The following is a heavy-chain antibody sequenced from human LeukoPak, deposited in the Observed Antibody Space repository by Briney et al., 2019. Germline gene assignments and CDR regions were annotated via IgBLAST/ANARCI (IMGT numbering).Heavy chain of an antibody. J-gene: IGHJ5*02. V-gene: IGHV4-31*03. CDR1: GGSISSGGYY. Sequence: SQTLSLTCTVSGGSISSGGYYWSWIRQHPGKGLVRIGYIYYSGSTYYNPSLKSRVTISVDTSKNQFSLKLSSVTAADTAVYYCARDHGRGFDPWGQGTLVTVSS. CDR2: IYYSGST. CDR3: ARDHGRGFDP.